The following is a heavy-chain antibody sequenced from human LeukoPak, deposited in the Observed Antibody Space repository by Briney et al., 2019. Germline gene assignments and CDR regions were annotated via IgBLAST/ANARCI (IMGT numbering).Heavy chain of an antibody. CDR1: KFSFNNYW. V-gene: IGHV3-7*01. J-gene: IGHJ4*02. D-gene: IGHD6-25*01. Sequence: GGSLRLSCVGSKFSFNNYWMNWVRQAPGKGLEWVANIKPDANEKSYVDSVKGRFTISRDNAENSLYLQMSSLRAEDTATYYCTTVSGTSGGASHFWGQGTLVTVSS. CDR2: IKPDANEK. CDR3: TTVSGTSGGASHF.